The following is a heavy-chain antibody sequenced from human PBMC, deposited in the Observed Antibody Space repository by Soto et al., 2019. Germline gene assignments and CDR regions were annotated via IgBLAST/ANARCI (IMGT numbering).Heavy chain of an antibody. CDR3: AKRGSSSYYNWFDP. J-gene: IGHJ5*02. CDR1: GGSISSGGYY. D-gene: IGHD6-6*01. CDR2: IYYSGST. V-gene: IGHV4-31*03. Sequence: PSETLSLTCTVSGGSISSGGYYWSWIRQHPGKGLEWIGYIYYSGSTYYNPSLKSRVTISVDTSKNQFSLKLSSVTAADTAVYYCAKRGSSSYYNWFDPWGQGTLVTVS.